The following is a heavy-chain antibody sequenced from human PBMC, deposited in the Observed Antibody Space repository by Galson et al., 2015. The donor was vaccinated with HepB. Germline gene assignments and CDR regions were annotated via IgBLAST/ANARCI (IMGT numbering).Heavy chain of an antibody. J-gene: IGHJ4*02. Sequence: TLSLTCTVSGGSISSSSYYWGWIRQPPGKGLEWIGSIYYSGSTYYNPSLKSRVTISVDTSKNQFSLKLSSVTAADTAVYYCARHPGTGTPNDYWGQGTLVTVSS. V-gene: IGHV4-39*01. D-gene: IGHD3/OR15-3a*01. CDR2: IYYSGST. CDR3: ARHPGTGTPNDY. CDR1: GGSISSSSYY.